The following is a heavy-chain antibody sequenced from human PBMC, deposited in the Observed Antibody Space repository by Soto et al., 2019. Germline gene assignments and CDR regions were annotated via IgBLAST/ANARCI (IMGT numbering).Heavy chain of an antibody. V-gene: IGHV4-30-2*01. CDR1: GGSISSGGYS. CDR2: MYHSGST. D-gene: IGHD2-2*01. Sequence: QLQLQESGSGLVKPSQTLSLTCAVSGGSISSGGYSWSWIRQPPGKGLEWMGYMYHSGSTCYNPSIKSRVTVSIDRTKNQFSLKLSSVTAADTAVYYGARVPDYWGQGILGTVCS. J-gene: IGHJ4*02. CDR3: ARVPDY.